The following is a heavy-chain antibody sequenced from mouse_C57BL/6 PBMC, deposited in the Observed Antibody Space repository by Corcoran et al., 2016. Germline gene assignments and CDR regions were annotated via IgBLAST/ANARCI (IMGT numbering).Heavy chain of an antibody. CDR2: INPYNGGT. CDR1: GYTFTDYY. V-gene: IGHV1-19*01. CDR3: ARRRSSGYVNAVDY. D-gene: IGHD3-2*02. Sequence: EVQLQQSGPVLVKPGASVKMSCKASGYTFTDYYMNWLKQSHGRSLEWIGVINPYNGGTSYNQKFKGKATLTVDKSSSTAYMELNSLTSEDSAVYDCARRRSSGYVNAVDYWGQGTSVTVSS. J-gene: IGHJ4*01.